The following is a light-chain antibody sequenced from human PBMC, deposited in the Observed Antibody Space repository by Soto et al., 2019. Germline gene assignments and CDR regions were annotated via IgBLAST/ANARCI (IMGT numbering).Light chain of an antibody. V-gene: IGKV3-20*01. CDR1: QSIRTYC. Sequence: EIVLTQSPGTLSLSPGERATLSCRASQSIRTYCLAWYQQRPGQAPRLLIHSASRRATGIPDRISGSGSGTDFTLTISRLEPEDFAVYYCHQYQNSPWTFGRGTKVEIK. CDR3: HQYQNSPWT. CDR2: SAS. J-gene: IGKJ1*01.